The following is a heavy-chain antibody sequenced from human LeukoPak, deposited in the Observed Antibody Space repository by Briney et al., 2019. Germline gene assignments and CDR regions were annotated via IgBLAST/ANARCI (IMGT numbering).Heavy chain of an antibody. Sequence: GGSLRLSCAASGFSFSRYAVQWVRQAPGRGLECLAIISYDGSDKHYADSVKGRFTIFRDNSKNTLYLQMNSLRTEDTAVYYCARTYYYGSGSPFDFWGQGTLVTVSS. D-gene: IGHD3-10*01. V-gene: IGHV3-30*01. CDR3: ARTYYYGSGSPFDF. CDR2: ISYDGSDK. CDR1: GFSFSRYA. J-gene: IGHJ4*02.